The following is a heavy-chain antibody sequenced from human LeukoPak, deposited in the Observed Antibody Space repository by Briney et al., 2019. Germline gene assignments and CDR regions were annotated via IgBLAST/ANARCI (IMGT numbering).Heavy chain of an antibody. D-gene: IGHD6-19*01. CDR2: INPNSGGT. CDR1: GYTFTGYY. V-gene: IGHV1-2*02. J-gene: IGHJ3*02. Sequence: ASVKVSCKASGYTFTGYYMHWVRQAPGQGLEWMGWINPNSGGTNYAQKFQGRVTMTRDTSISTAYMELNRLRSDDTAVYYCARPMSSGSGWYGLAFDIWGQGTMVTVSS. CDR3: ARPMSSGSGWYGLAFDI.